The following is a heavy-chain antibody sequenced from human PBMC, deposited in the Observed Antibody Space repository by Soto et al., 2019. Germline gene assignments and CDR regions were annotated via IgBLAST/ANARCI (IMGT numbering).Heavy chain of an antibody. V-gene: IGHV1-69*12. CDR2: IIPMFRTP. Sequence: QVQLVQSGAEVKKPGSSVKVSCKASGGTFSNYAITWVRQAPGHGLEWMGGIIPMFRTPNYAQKFQGRVTITADESTSTAYMELNSLTSEDTAMYYCARDAGRHSYDVTGYYFDYWGQGTLVTVSS. CDR1: GGTFSNYA. CDR3: ARDAGRHSYDVTGYYFDY. J-gene: IGHJ4*02. D-gene: IGHD3-9*01.